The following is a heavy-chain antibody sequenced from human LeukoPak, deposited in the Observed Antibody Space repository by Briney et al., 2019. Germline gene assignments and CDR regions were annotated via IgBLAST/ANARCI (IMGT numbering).Heavy chain of an antibody. Sequence: GGSLRLSCAASGFTFSSYAMHWVRQAPGKGLEWVAVISYDGSNKYYADSVKGRFTISRDNSKNTLYLQMNSLRAEDTAVYYCAREGITAGVDYWGQGTLVIVSS. CDR3: AREGITAGVDY. J-gene: IGHJ4*02. CDR1: GFTFSSYA. V-gene: IGHV3-30-3*01. D-gene: IGHD6-25*01. CDR2: ISYDGSNK.